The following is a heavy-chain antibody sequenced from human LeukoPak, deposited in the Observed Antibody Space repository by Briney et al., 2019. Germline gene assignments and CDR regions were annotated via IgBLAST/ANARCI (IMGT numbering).Heavy chain of an antibody. V-gene: IGHV1-8*01. CDR1: GYTFTTYD. CDR3: ARVGSGWFFFDY. CDR2: MHPNSGNT. D-gene: IGHD6-19*01. Sequence: ASVKVSCKASGYTFTTYDISWVRQATGQGLEWMGWMHPNSGNTGYAQKFQGRVTMTRNTSITTAYMELRSLRSDDTAVYYCARVGSGWFFFDYWGQGTLVTVSS. J-gene: IGHJ4*02.